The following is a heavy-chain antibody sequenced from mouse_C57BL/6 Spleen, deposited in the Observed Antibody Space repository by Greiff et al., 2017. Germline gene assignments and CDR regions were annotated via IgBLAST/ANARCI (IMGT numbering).Heavy chain of an antibody. J-gene: IGHJ2*01. D-gene: IGHD1-1*01. CDR2: ISSGGDYI. CDR1: GFTFSSYA. CDR3: TIVDYYGVHFDY. Sequence: EVMLVESGEGLVKPGGSLKLSCAASGFTFSSYAMSWVRQTPETRLEWVAYISSGGDYIYYADTVKGRFTIARDNARNTLYQQMSSLKSEDTAMYYCTIVDYYGVHFDYWGQGTTLSVSS. V-gene: IGHV5-9-1*02.